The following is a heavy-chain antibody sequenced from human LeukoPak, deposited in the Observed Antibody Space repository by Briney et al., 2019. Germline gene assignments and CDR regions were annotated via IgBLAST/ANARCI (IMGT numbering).Heavy chain of an antibody. CDR2: IYYSGST. Sequence: SETLSLTCTVSGGSISSSSYYWGWTRQPPGKGLEWIGNIYYSGSTSYNPSLKSRVTIFVDTSKKQISLKLSSVTAADTAVYYCARGTRGRFGEFLTFDYWGQGTLVTVSS. J-gene: IGHJ4*02. CDR3: ARGTRGRFGEFLTFDY. V-gene: IGHV4-39*07. D-gene: IGHD3-10*01. CDR1: GGSISSSSYY.